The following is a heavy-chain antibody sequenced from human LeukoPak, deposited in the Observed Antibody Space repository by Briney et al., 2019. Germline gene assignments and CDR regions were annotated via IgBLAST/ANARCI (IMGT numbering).Heavy chain of an antibody. CDR3: ARDKYYDSSGYYPRSFDY. CDR2: SSSSSSTI. J-gene: IGHJ4*02. CDR1: GFTFSSYS. Sequence: PGGSLRLSCSASGFTFSSYSMNWVRQAPGKGREWGSYSSSSSSTIYYADSVKGRFTISRDNAKNSLYLQMNSLRAEDTAVYYCARDKYYDSSGYYPRSFDYWGQGTLVTVSS. V-gene: IGHV3-48*04. D-gene: IGHD3-22*01.